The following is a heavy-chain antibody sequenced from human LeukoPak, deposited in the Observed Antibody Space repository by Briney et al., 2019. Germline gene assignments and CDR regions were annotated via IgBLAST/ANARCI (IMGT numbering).Heavy chain of an antibody. CDR1: GFTFSDYY. J-gene: IGHJ4*02. V-gene: IGHV3-11*05. Sequence: GGSLRRSCAASGFTFSDYYMSWIRQAPGKGLEWVSYISGSGSYINYADSMMGRFTVSRDNAKNSLYLQMSSLRAEDTAVYYCARGEDDSSGYPEGVFDYWGQGTLVTVSS. CDR3: ARGEDDSSGYPEGVFDY. CDR2: ISGSGSYI. D-gene: IGHD3-22*01.